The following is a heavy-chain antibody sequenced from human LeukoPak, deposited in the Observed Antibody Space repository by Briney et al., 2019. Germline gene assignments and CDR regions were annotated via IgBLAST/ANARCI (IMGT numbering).Heavy chain of an antibody. CDR2: ISGSGSSI. J-gene: IGHJ4*02. D-gene: IGHD2-2*01. CDR3: ARDMGYCSSSNCYTYYLDY. V-gene: IGHV3-48*04. CDR1: EFTFNTYS. Sequence: PGGSLRLSCAASEFTFNTYSMNWVRQAPGKGLEWVSYISGSGSSIYYADSVKGRFTISRDNAKNSLYLQMNSLRGEDTAVYYCARDMGYCSSSNCYTYYLDYWGQGTLVTVSS.